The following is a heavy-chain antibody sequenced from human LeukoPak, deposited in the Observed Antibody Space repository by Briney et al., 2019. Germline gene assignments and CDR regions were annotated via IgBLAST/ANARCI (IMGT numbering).Heavy chain of an antibody. CDR1: GFTFSMYW. J-gene: IGHJ4*02. V-gene: IGHV3-7*01. CDR3: ARDSSPDSSGYYY. D-gene: IGHD3-22*01. Sequence: GGPLRLSCAASGFTFSMYWMSWVRQAPGNGPEWVANIKEDGSEKHYVDSVKGRFTISRDNAKNSLYLQMSSLRAEDTAVYYCARDSSPDSSGYYYWGQGTLVIVSS. CDR2: IKEDGSEK.